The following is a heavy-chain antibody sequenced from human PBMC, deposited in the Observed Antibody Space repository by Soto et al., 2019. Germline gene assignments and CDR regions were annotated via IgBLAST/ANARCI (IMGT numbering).Heavy chain of an antibody. V-gene: IGHV3-21*01. CDR1: GFTFSSYS. D-gene: IGHD4-17*01. CDR2: ISSSSSYI. J-gene: IGHJ3*02. Sequence: GGSLRLSCAASGFTFSSYSMNWVRQAPGKGLEWVSSISSSSSYIYYADSVKGRFTISRDNAKNSLYLQMNSLRAEDTAVYYCARVKKMTPVASAFDIWGQGTMVTVSS. CDR3: ARVKKMTPVASAFDI.